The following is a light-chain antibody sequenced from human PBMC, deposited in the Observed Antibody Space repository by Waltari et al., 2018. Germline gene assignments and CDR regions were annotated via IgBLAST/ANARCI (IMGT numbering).Light chain of an antibody. CDR3: QQTYSTPPVT. CDR1: QSISSR. CDR2: DAS. Sequence: DIQMTQSPSSLSASVGDRVTISCRASQSISSRLNWFQQKPGKAPTVLIYDASTLQSGVPSRFIGSGSGTDFTLTINSLQPEDFAVYYCQQTYSTPPVTFGPGTRL. J-gene: IGKJ5*01. V-gene: IGKV1-39*01.